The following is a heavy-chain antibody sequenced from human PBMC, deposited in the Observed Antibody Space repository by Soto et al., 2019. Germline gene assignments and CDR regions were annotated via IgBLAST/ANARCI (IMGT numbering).Heavy chain of an antibody. J-gene: IGHJ6*02. Sequence: GGSLRLSCAASGFTFSSYAMHWVRQAPGKGLEWVAVISYDGSNKYYADSVKGRFTISRDNSKNTLYLQMNSLRAEDTAVYYCARDRGIFGVARRHYGMDVWGQVTKDTVSS. D-gene: IGHD3-3*01. CDR1: GFTFSSYA. CDR3: ARDRGIFGVARRHYGMDV. CDR2: ISYDGSNK. V-gene: IGHV3-30-3*01.